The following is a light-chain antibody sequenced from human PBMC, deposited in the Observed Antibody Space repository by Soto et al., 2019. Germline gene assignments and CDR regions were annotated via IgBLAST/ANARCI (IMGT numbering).Light chain of an antibody. J-gene: IGLJ3*02. V-gene: IGLV6-57*01. Sequence: KFMLTQPHSVSESPGKTVTISCTRSSGSIATNYVQWYQQRPGSSPTTVIYEDTQRPSGVPDRFSGSIDSSSNSASLTISGLKTEDEADYYCQTYDSSIWVFGGGTKLTVL. CDR2: EDT. CDR3: QTYDSSIWV. CDR1: SGSIATNY.